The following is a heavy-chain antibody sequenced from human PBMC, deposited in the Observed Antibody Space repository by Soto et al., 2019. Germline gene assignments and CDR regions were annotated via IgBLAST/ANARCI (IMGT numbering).Heavy chain of an antibody. Sequence: EVQLVESGGGLVQPGGSLRLSCAASGFTFSSYDMHWVRQATGKGLEWVSAIGTAGDTYYPASVKGRFTISRENAKNSLYLQMNSLRAGDTAVYYCARVYSNHTDNYYMDVWGKGTTVTVSS. J-gene: IGHJ6*03. CDR1: GFTFSSYD. V-gene: IGHV3-13*01. CDR2: IGTAGDT. CDR3: ARVYSNHTDNYYMDV. D-gene: IGHD4-4*01.